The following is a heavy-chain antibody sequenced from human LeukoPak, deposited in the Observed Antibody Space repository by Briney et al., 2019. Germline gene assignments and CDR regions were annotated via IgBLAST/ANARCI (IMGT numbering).Heavy chain of an antibody. CDR3: AKDQGGNYYGMDV. V-gene: IGHV3-30-3*01. CDR1: GFTFSSYA. J-gene: IGHJ6*02. CDR2: ISYDGSNK. Sequence: TGGSLRLSCAASGFTFSSYAMHWVRQAPGKGLEWVAVISYDGSNKYYADSVKGRFTISRDNSKNTLYLQMSSLRAEDTAVYYCAKDQGGNYYGMDVWGQGTTVTVSS.